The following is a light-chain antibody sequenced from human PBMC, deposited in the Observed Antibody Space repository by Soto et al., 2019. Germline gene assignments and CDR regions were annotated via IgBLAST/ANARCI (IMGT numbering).Light chain of an antibody. J-gene: IGLJ1*01. Sequence: QSVLTQPASVSGSPGQSIAISCTGTSRDVDGYNYVSWYQHHPGKAPKLMIYDVSSRPSGVSNRFSGSKSGNTASLTISGLPAEDEADYYCISYTTISTYVFGTGTKVTVL. V-gene: IGLV2-14*03. CDR3: ISYTTISTYV. CDR1: SRDVDGYNY. CDR2: DVS.